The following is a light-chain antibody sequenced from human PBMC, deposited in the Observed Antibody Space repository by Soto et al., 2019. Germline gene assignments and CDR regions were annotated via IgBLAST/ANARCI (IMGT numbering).Light chain of an antibody. V-gene: IGLV2-14*03. CDR3: SSYTSSSTLPVV. CDR1: FSDVGGYNF. Sequence: QSALTQPASVSGSPGQSITISCTGTFSDVGGYNFVSWYQQQPGKAPKLMIFDVSNRPSGVSNRFSGSKSGNTASLTISGLQAADEADYYCSSYTSSSTLPVVFGGGTKLTVL. J-gene: IGLJ2*01. CDR2: DVS.